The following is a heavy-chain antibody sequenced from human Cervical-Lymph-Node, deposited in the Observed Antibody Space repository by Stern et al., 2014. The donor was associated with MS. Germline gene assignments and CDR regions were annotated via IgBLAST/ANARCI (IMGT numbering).Heavy chain of an antibody. D-gene: IGHD1-26*01. CDR3: ARLRVGNITRDY. CDR2: INTNTGIP. V-gene: IGHV7-4-1*02. Sequence: VQLVESGSELKKPGASVKVSCKASGYTFTHYGINWVRQAPGQGLEWMGGINTNTGIPKYAQAFTGRFVFSFDASVSTAYLHISGLKADDTAIYYCARLRVGNITRDYWGPGTLVTVSS. CDR1: GYTFTHYG. J-gene: IGHJ4*02.